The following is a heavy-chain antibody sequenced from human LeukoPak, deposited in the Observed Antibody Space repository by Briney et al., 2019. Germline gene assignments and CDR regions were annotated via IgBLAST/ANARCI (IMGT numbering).Heavy chain of an antibody. V-gene: IGHV1-69*13. J-gene: IGHJ5*02. CDR2: IIPIFGTA. Sequence: SVKVSCKASGGTFSSYAISWVRQAPGQGLEWMGGIIPIFGTANYAQKFQGRVTITADESTSTAYMELSSLRSEDTAVYYCARVATITRMSTNWFDPWGQGTLVTVSS. CDR1: GGTFSSYA. D-gene: IGHD5-24*01. CDR3: ARVATITRMSTNWFDP.